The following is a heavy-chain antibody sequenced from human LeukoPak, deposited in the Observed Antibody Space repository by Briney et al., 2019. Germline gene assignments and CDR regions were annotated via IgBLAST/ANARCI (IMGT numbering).Heavy chain of an antibody. V-gene: IGHV3-74*01. CDR1: GFSFSNYW. D-gene: IGHD2-15*01. CDR3: AKGYCSGGRCYYLDY. Sequence: PGGSLRLSCVVSGFSFSNYWMHWVRQAPGKGLVWVSRINSDGSTTSYAASVKGRFTISRDNAKNTLYLQMNSLRTEDTAFYYCAKGYCSGGRCYYLDYWGQGNLVTVSS. J-gene: IGHJ4*02. CDR2: INSDGSTT.